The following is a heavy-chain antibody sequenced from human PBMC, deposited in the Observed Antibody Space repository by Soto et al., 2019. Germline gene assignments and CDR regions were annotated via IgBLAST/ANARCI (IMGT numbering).Heavy chain of an antibody. CDR3: ARGSRCNGGVCYGTTPFDY. CDR2: INHSGST. D-gene: IGHD2-8*02. J-gene: IGHJ4*02. Sequence: PSETLSLTCAVYGGSFSGYYWSWIRQPPGKGLEWIGEINHSGSTNYNPSLKSRVTISVDTSKNQFSLKLSSVTAADTAVYYCARGSRCNGGVCYGTTPFDYWGQGTLVTVSS. CDR1: GGSFSGYY. V-gene: IGHV4-34*01.